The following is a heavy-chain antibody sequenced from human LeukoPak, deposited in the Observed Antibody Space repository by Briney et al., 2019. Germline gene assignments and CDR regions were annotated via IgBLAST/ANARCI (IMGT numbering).Heavy chain of an antibody. J-gene: IGHJ3*02. CDR2: IYPGDSAT. CDR3: ARSPRRGTTVTTGAFDI. V-gene: IGHV5-51*01. Sequence: GESLKISCKGSGYSFTSYWIDWVRQMPGKGLEWMGIIYPGDSATRYSPSFQGQVTISADKSISTAYLQWSSLKASDTAIYYCARSPRRGTTVTTGAFDIWGQGTMVTVSS. D-gene: IGHD4-17*01. CDR1: GYSFTSYW.